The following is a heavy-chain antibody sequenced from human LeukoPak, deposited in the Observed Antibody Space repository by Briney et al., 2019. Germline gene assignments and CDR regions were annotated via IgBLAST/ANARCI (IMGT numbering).Heavy chain of an antibody. V-gene: IGHV1-69*04. J-gene: IGHJ5*02. CDR2: IIPILGIA. Sequence: SVKVSCRASGGTFSSYAISWVRQAPGQGLEWMGRIIPILGIANYAQKFQGRVTITADKSTSTAYMELSSLRSEDTAVYYCARVPNVDTAMGNWFDPWGQGTLVTVSS. CDR3: ARVPNVDTAMGNWFDP. CDR1: GGTFSSYA. D-gene: IGHD5-18*01.